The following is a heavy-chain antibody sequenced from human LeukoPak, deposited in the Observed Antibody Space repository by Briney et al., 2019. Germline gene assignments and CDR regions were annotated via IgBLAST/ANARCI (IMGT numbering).Heavy chain of an antibody. V-gene: IGHV3-21*01. J-gene: IGHJ4*02. CDR3: ARADCSGGSCYSYFDY. D-gene: IGHD2-15*01. CDR1: GFTFSSYS. Sequence: GGSLRLPCAASGFTFSSYSMNWVRQAPGKGLEWVSSISSSSSYIYYADSVKGRFTISRDNAKNSLYLQMNSLRAEDTAVYYCARADCSGGSCYSYFDYWGQGTLVTVSS. CDR2: ISSSSSYI.